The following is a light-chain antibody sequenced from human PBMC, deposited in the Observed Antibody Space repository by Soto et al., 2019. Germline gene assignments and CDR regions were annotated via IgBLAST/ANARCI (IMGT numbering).Light chain of an antibody. CDR2: GAS. J-gene: IGKJ2*01. Sequence: EIVMTQSPTTLSVSPGEGATLSCRASQSLSSNLAWYQQNPGQSPRLLIYGASTRASGIPARFSGSGSGTEFTLTISSLESEDFAVDYCQQYNYWPLYTFGQGTKLEIK. V-gene: IGKV3-15*01. CDR1: QSLSSN. CDR3: QQYNYWPLYT.